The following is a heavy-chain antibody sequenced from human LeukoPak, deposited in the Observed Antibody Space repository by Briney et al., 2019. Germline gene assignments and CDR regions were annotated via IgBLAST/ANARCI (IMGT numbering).Heavy chain of an antibody. CDR1: GGTFSSYA. Sequence: GASVKVSCKASGGTFSSYAISWVRQAPGQGLEWMGGIIPIFGTANYAQKFQGRDTITTDESTSTAYMELSSLRSEDTAVYYCARVGGWDCSSTSCHGFDPWGQGTLVTVSS. CDR3: ARVGGWDCSSTSCHGFDP. V-gene: IGHV1-69*05. CDR2: IIPIFGTA. D-gene: IGHD2-2*01. J-gene: IGHJ5*02.